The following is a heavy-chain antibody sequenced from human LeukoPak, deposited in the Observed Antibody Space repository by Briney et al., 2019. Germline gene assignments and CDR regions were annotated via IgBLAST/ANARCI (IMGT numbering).Heavy chain of an antibody. Sequence: SQTLSLTCTVSGGSISSGGCYWSWIRQPPGKGLEWIGYIYHSGSTYYNPSLKSRVTISVDRSKNQFSLKLSSVTAADTAVYYCARVLQGGSMDVWGKGTTVTVSS. CDR1: GGSISSGGCY. CDR3: ARVLQGGSMDV. V-gene: IGHV4-30-2*01. CDR2: IYHSGST. J-gene: IGHJ6*03.